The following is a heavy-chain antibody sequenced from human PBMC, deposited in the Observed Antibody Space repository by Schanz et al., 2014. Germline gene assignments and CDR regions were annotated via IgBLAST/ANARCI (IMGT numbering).Heavy chain of an antibody. CDR3: AGAVATIRADSFDI. J-gene: IGHJ3*02. Sequence: EVQLVESGGGLVKPGGSLRLSCAASGFGFDDYAMSWVRQAPGKGLEWVSSINSRSNFIYYADSVKGRFTISRDNAKNSLYLQMNSLRAEDTAVYYCAGAVATIRADSFDIWGQGTMVAVSS. V-gene: IGHV3-21*01. CDR2: INSRSNFI. D-gene: IGHD5-12*01. CDR1: GFGFDDYA.